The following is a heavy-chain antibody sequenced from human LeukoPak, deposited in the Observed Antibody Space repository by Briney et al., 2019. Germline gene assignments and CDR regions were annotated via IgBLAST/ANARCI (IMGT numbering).Heavy chain of an antibody. V-gene: IGHV1-69*04. CDR1: GGTLSSYA. J-gene: IGHJ4*02. CDR2: IIPILGIA. Sequence: SVKVSCKASGGTLSSYAISWVRQAPGQGLEWMGRIIPILGIANYAQKFQGRVTITADKSTSTAYMELSSLRSEDTAVYYCASDYCSGGSCYSYGAFDYWGQGTLVTVSS. CDR3: ASDYCSGGSCYSYGAFDY. D-gene: IGHD2-15*01.